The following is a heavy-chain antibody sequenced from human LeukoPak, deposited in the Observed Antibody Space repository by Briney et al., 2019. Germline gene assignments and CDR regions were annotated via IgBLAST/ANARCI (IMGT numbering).Heavy chain of an antibody. Sequence: SETLSLTCTVSGGSISSYYWSWIRQPPGKGLEWIGYIYYSRSTNYNPSLKRRVTILGDTYKNQFSLKLSSVTAADTAVYYCARDNKGYSSGWYRNWFDPWGQGTLVTVSS. CDR3: ARDNKGYSSGWYRNWFDP. V-gene: IGHV4-59*01. J-gene: IGHJ5*02. CDR1: GGSISSYY. D-gene: IGHD6-19*01. CDR2: IYYSRST.